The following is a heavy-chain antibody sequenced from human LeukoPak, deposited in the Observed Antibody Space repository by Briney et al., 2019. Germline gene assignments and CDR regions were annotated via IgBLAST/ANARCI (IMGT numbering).Heavy chain of an antibody. Sequence: PSETLFLTCAVYGGSFSGYYWSWIRQPPGKGLEWIGEINHSGSTNYNPSLKSRVTISVDTSKNQFSLKLSSVTAADTAVYYCARGPFLNYGDYAFDYWGQGTLVTVSS. CDR3: ARGPFLNYGDYAFDY. J-gene: IGHJ4*02. CDR1: GGSFSGYY. D-gene: IGHD4-17*01. CDR2: INHSGST. V-gene: IGHV4-34*01.